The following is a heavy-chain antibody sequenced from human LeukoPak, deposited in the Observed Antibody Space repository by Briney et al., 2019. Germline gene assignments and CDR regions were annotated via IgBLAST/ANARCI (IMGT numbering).Heavy chain of an antibody. V-gene: IGHV4-30-4*08. CDR3: ARAYYYDSSGYLFDY. CDR2: IYYSGST. Sequence: SQTLSLTCTVSGGSISSGDYYWSWICQPPGKGLEWIGYIYYSGSTYYNPSLKSRVTISVDTSKNQFSLKLSSVTAADTAVYYCARAYYYDSSGYLFDYWGQGTLVTVSS. D-gene: IGHD3-22*01. J-gene: IGHJ4*02. CDR1: GGSISSGDYY.